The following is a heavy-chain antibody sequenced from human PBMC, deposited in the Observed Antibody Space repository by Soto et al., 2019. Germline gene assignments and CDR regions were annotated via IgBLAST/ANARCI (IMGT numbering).Heavy chain of an antibody. CDR1: GNTFTSYG. Sequence: QVQLVQSGAEVKKPGASVKVSCKASGNTFTSYGIYWVRQAPGQGLEWMGWISGYNGNTHYAQKLQGRVTMTTDTSTSTAYMELRSLRSDDTAIYYCASGGLGAGYFDLWGRGTLVTVSS. D-gene: IGHD7-27*01. V-gene: IGHV1-18*01. J-gene: IGHJ2*01. CDR2: ISGYNGNT. CDR3: ASGGLGAGYFDL.